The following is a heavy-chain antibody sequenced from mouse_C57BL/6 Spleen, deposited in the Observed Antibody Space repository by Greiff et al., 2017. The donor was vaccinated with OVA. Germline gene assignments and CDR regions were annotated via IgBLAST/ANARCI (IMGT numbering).Heavy chain of an antibody. V-gene: IGHV1-50*01. CDR3: ARGDYERDFDV. CDR1: GYTFTSYG. D-gene: IGHD1-1*01. J-gene: IGHJ1*03. CDR2: IDPSDSYT. Sequence: QVQLQQPGAELVKPGASVKLSCKASGYTFTSYGMQWVKQRPGQGLEWIGKIDPSDSYTKYTQQFKGKATLTVDTSSRPVYMELIRLTSEDSAVYYCARGDYERDFDVWGTGTPVTSSS.